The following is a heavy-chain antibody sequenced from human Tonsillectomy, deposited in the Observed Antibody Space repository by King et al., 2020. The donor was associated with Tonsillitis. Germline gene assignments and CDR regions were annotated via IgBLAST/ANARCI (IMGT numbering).Heavy chain of an antibody. CDR2: IKIKSDGGTT. J-gene: IGHJ4*02. Sequence: VQLVESGGGLVKPGGSLRLSCAASGFTFNTAWMTWVRQGPGKGLEFIGRIKIKSDGGTTEYAAPVKGRFTISRDDSKNTLYLQMNTLKTEDTAVYYCITEKYCSGGSCYGYWGQGTLVTVSS. CDR3: ITEKYCSGGSCYGY. V-gene: IGHV3-15*01. CDR1: GFTFNTAW. D-gene: IGHD2-15*01.